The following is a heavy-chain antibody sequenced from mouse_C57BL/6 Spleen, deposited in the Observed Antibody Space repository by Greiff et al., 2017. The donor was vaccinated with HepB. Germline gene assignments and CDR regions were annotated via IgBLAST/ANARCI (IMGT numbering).Heavy chain of an antibody. D-gene: IGHD1-1*01. CDR1: GFSLTSYG. CDR3: ARGYYGSTYYFDY. V-gene: IGHV2-2*01. Sequence: VQLKESGPGLVQPSQSLSITCTVSGFSLTSYGVHWVRQSPGKGLEWLGVIWSGGSTDYNAAFISRLSISKDNSKSQVFFKMNSLQADDTAIYYCARGYYGSTYYFDYWGQGTTLTVSS. CDR2: IWSGGST. J-gene: IGHJ2*01.